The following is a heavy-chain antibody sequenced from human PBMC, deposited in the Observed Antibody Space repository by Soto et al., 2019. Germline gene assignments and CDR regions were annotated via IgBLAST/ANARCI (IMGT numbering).Heavy chain of an antibody. CDR3: ARDGGSGWYFKY. J-gene: IGHJ4*02. CDR2: ISYDGSNR. Sequence: QVQLVESGGGVVQPGRSLRLSCAASGFTFSSYAMHWVRQAPGKGLEWVAIISYDGSNRYYADSVKGRFTISRDNSKNTLYLQMNRLRAEDTAVYYCARDGGSGWYFKYWGQGTLVTVSS. D-gene: IGHD6-19*01. CDR1: GFTFSSYA. V-gene: IGHV3-30-3*01.